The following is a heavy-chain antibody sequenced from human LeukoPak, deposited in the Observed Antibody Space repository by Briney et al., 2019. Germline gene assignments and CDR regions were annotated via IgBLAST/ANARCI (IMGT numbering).Heavy chain of an antibody. D-gene: IGHD3-22*01. CDR2: ISSSSYI. Sequence: PGGSLRLSCAASGFTFSSYSMNWVRQAPGKGLEWVSSISSSSYIYYADSVKGRFTISRDNAKNSLYLQMNSLRAEDTAVYYCARDYYDSSGYYYFGDYWGQGTLVTVSS. J-gene: IGHJ4*02. CDR3: ARDYYDSSGYYYFGDY. V-gene: IGHV3-21*01. CDR1: GFTFSSYS.